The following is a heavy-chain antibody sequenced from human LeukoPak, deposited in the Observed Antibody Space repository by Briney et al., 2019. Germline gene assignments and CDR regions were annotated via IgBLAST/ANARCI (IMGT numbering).Heavy chain of an antibody. J-gene: IGHJ5*02. Sequence: PSETLSLTCAVSGGSISSSNWWSWVRQPPGKGLEWIGEIYHSGSTNYNPSFKSRVTISVDKSKNQFSLKLSSVTAADTAVYYCASREDDYGDYFRFDPWGQGTLVTVPS. CDR1: GGSISSSNW. CDR2: IYHSGST. V-gene: IGHV4-4*02. CDR3: ASREDDYGDYFRFDP. D-gene: IGHD4-17*01.